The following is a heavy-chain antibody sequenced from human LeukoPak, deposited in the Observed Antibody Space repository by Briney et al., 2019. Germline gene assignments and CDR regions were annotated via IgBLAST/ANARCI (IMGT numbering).Heavy chain of an antibody. D-gene: IGHD1-26*01. CDR2: IKQDGSEK. CDR3: ARDVDGSYYGY. V-gene: IGHV3-7*01. J-gene: IGHJ4*02. Sequence: GGSLRLSCAASGFTFRTYWMSWVRQAPGKGLEWVANIKQDGSEKSKNSLYLQMNNLRAEDTAVYYCARDVDGSYYGYWGQGTLVTVSS. CDR1: GFTFRTYW.